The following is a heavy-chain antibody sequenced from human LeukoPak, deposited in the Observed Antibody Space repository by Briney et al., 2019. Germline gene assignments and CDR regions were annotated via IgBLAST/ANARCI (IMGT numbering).Heavy chain of an antibody. CDR2: ISSDGSTT. CDR3: NVRWGPNSDY. J-gene: IGHJ4*02. D-gene: IGHD7-27*01. CDR1: GFTFSTFW. Sequence: GGSLRLSCAASGFTFSTFWMHWVRQTPGKGLVWVSRISSDGSTTHYADSVKGRFTISRDNAKNTLFLHMNSLRAEDTAVYYYNVRWGPNSDYWGQGTLVTVSS. V-gene: IGHV3-74*01.